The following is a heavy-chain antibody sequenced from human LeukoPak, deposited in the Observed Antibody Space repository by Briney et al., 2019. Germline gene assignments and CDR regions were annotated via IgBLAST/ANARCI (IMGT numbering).Heavy chain of an antibody. Sequence: SETLSLTCTVSGGSISISNYYWGWIRQPPGKGLEWIGIICYSGTTYYNPSLKSRVTISVDTSKNQFSLKLSSVTAADTAVYYCARVPLDSRSSGRFDYWGQGTLVTVSS. CDR3: ARVPLDSRSSGRFDY. CDR1: GGSISISNYY. D-gene: IGHD3-22*01. V-gene: IGHV4-39*07. J-gene: IGHJ4*02. CDR2: ICYSGTT.